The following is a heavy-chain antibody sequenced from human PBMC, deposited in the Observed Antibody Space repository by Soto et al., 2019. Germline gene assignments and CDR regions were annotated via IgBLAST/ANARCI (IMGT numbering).Heavy chain of an antibody. D-gene: IGHD3-10*01. Sequence: EVQLVESGGGLVQPGGSLRLSCAASGFTFSSYDMHWVRQATGKGLEWVSAIGTAGDTYYPGSVKGRFTISRENAKNSLYLQMNSLRAGDTAVYYCARGAYITMVRGDLYMDVWVKGTTVTVSS. CDR1: GFTFSSYD. CDR3: ARGAYITMVRGDLYMDV. CDR2: IGTAGDT. V-gene: IGHV3-13*01. J-gene: IGHJ6*03.